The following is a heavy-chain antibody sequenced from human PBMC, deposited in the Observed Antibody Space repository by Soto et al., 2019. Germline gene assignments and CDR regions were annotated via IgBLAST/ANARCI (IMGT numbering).Heavy chain of an antibody. V-gene: IGHV1-2*02. Sequence: QVRLGQSGAEVKDPGDSLRVSCEASGYTFTAYHIHWVRQAPGQGLEWMGWINPKFGDTGYAQDFQGRVSMTSDMSISTVYMELSRLTSDDTAIYYCARNMDYYYGRGSGNGHGVWGQGTTVTVFS. CDR1: GYTFTAYH. D-gene: IGHD3-10*02. CDR3: ARNMDYYYGRGSGNGHGV. J-gene: IGHJ6*02. CDR2: INPKFGDT.